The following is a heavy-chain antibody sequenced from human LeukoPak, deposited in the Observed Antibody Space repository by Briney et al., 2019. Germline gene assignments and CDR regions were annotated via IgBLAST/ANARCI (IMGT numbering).Heavy chain of an antibody. CDR2: ITNSGTRT. CDR1: GFAFKTYA. V-gene: IGHV3-23*01. D-gene: IGHD2-2*01. CDR3: AKELTRTAPIPQSGSDP. Sequence: PGGSLRLSCAAAGFAFKTYAMTWVRQAPGKGREWGSAITNSGTRTYYADSVKGRFTISRDNSKNMLYLQMNSLRGDDMAIYYCAKELTRTAPIPQSGSDPWGQGTLVIVSS. J-gene: IGHJ5*02.